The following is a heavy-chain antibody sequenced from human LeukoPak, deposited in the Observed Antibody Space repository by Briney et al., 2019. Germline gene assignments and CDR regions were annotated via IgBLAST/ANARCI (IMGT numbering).Heavy chain of an antibody. D-gene: IGHD1-7*01. Sequence: GGSLRLSCAASGFTFSDYYMSWIRQAPGKGLEWVSYISSSGSTIYYADSVKGRFTISRDNAKNSLYLQMNSLRAEDTAVYYCARETTPDYSYYYMDVWGKGTTVTVSS. CDR2: ISSSGSTI. CDR1: GFTFSDYY. J-gene: IGHJ6*03. CDR3: ARETTPDYSYYYMDV. V-gene: IGHV3-11*01.